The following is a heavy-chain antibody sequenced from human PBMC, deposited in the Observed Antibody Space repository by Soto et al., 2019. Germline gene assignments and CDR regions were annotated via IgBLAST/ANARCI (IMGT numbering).Heavy chain of an antibody. V-gene: IGHV4-61*01. J-gene: IGHJ4*02. CDR2: VYHTGRT. Sequence: QVHLQESGPGLVRPSETLSLTCTVSGGSFKSGSYYWSWIRQPPGKGLEWIGYVYHTGRTDYNPSLKSRVSISMDTSKNQFSLDMDSVTPADTAVYFCARDFDYFDSWGKGTLVTVS. CDR3: ARDFDYFDS. CDR1: GGSFKSGSYY. D-gene: IGHD3-3*01.